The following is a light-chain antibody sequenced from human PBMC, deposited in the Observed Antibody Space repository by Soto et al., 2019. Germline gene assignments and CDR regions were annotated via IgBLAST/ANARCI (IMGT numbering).Light chain of an antibody. CDR1: QSISSW. Sequence: DIKMTPSPSTLSASPGDRATITCRASQSISSWLAWYQQKPGKAPKLLIYKGSTLESGVPSNFSGSGSGTEFSLTISSLQPEDFATYYCQQCNAYPWTVGQGTTLEIK. V-gene: IGKV1-5*03. CDR2: KGS. J-gene: IGKJ1*01. CDR3: QQCNAYPWT.